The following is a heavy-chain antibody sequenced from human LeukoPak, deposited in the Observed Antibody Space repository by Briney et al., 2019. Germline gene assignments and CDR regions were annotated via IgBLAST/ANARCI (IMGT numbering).Heavy chain of an antibody. J-gene: IGHJ4*02. CDR3: AREGSSGWYYFDY. CDR2: INPNSGGT. D-gene: IGHD6-19*01. V-gene: IGHV1-2*02. CDR1: GYTFTGYY. Sequence: ASVKVSCKASGYTFTGYYMHWVRQAPGQGLEWMGWINPNSGGTNYAQKFQGRVTMISDTSISTAYMELSRLRSDDTAVYYCAREGSSGWYYFDYWGQGTLVTVSS.